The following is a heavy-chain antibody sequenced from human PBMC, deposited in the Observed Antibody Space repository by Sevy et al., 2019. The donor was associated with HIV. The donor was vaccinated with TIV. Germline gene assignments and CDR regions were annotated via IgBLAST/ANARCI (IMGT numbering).Heavy chain of an antibody. V-gene: IGHV1-8*01. CDR3: ARGTVLLGIVVVPAARGWFDP. CDR2: MNPNSGNT. Sequence: ASVKVSCKASGYTFTNYDINWVRQATGQGLEWMGWMNPNSGNTGYAQKFQGRVTMTRNTSISTAYMELSSLRSEDTAVYYCARGTVLLGIVVVPAARGWFDPLGPGNPGHRLL. CDR1: GYTFTNYD. J-gene: IGHJ5*02. D-gene: IGHD2-2*03.